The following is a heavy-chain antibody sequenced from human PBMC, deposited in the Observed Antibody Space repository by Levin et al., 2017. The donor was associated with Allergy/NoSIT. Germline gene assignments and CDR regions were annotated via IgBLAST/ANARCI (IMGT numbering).Heavy chain of an antibody. Sequence: GESLKISCAASGFTFSDYAMNWVRQAPGRGLEWVSSITARSSNIYYEDSVKGRFTISRDNAKKLLYLQMNSLRAEDTAVYYCARGLRGVIAGSDFWGQGTLVTVSS. CDR3: ARGLRGVIAGSDF. V-gene: IGHV3-21*01. D-gene: IGHD3-10*01. J-gene: IGHJ4*02. CDR2: ITARSSNI. CDR1: GFTFSDYA.